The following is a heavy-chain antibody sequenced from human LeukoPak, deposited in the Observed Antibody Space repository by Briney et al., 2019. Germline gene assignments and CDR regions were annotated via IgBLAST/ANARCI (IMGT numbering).Heavy chain of an antibody. CDR1: GYTFTSYY. D-gene: IGHD4-23*01. CDR2: INPSGGST. J-gene: IGHJ3*02. Sequence: ASVKVSCKASGYTFTSYYMHWVRQAPGQGLEWMGIINPSGGSTSYAQKFQGRVTMTRDTSTSTVYMELSSLRSEDTAVYYCARVFSVTPASGDAFDIWGQGTMVTVSS. V-gene: IGHV1-46*03. CDR3: ARVFSVTPASGDAFDI.